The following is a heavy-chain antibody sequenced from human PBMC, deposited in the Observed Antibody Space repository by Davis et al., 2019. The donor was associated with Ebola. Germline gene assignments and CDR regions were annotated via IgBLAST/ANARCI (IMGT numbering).Heavy chain of an antibody. V-gene: IGHV3-7*03. J-gene: IGHJ3*02. CDR3: AKERWLKYAFDI. D-gene: IGHD5-24*01. CDR2: IKQDGSEK. Sequence: GESLKISCAASGFTFSSYWMSWVRQAPGKGLEWVANIKQDGSEKYYVDSVKGRFTISRDNSKNTVYLQMNSLRAEDTAVYYCAKERWLKYAFDIWGQGTMVTVSS. CDR1: GFTFSSYW.